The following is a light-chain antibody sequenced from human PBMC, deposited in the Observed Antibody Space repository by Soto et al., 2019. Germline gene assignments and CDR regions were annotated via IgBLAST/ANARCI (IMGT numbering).Light chain of an antibody. CDR3: SSYTSSSTPYV. Sequence: QSVLTRAASVSGSPGQSITISCTGTSSDVGGYNYVSWYQQHPVKAPKLMIYDVTNRPSGVSDRFSGSKSGNTASLTISGLQAEDEADYYCSSYTSSSTPYVFGTGTKVTVL. V-gene: IGLV2-14*01. CDR2: DVT. CDR1: SSDVGGYNY. J-gene: IGLJ1*01.